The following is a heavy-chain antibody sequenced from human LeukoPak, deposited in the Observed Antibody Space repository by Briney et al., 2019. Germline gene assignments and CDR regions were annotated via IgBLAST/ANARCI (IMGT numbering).Heavy chain of an antibody. CDR2: IYHSGST. Sequence: SETLSLTCTVSGGSISTSDFYWGWVRQPPGQGLEWIGYIYHSGSTNYNPSLKSRVTISIDKSKKQFSLKLISVTAADTAIYYCARVGGMTTINNAAFDIWGQGTMVTVSS. V-gene: IGHV4-61*05. CDR1: GGSISTSDFY. D-gene: IGHD5-24*01. CDR3: ARVGGMTTINNAAFDI. J-gene: IGHJ3*02.